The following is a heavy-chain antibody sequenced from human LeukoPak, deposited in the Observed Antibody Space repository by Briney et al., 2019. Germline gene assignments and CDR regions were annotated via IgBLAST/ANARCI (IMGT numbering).Heavy chain of an antibody. D-gene: IGHD1-1*01. Sequence: SETLSLTCTVSGGSISNNNYYWAWIRQPPGKGLECIGSIYYSGSPYYNPSLKSRVTISVDTSKNQFSLRLSSVTAADTAVYYCATWRTAKTGFDYWGQGTLVAVSS. V-gene: IGHV4-39*01. CDR3: ATWRTAKTGFDY. J-gene: IGHJ4*02. CDR2: IYYSGSP. CDR1: GGSISNNNYY.